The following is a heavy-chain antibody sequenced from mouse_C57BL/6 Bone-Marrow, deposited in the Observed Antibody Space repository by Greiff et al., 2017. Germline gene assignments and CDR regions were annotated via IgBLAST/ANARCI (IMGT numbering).Heavy chain of an antibody. J-gene: IGHJ2*01. CDR1: GYTFTSYW. CDR3: ALNWDHY. Sequence: QVHVKQPGAELVRPGTSVKLSCKASGYTFTSYWMHWVKQRPGQGLEWIGVIDPSDSYTNYNQKFKGKATLTVDTSSSTAYMQLSSLTSEDSAVYYCALNWDHYGGQGTTLTVSS. D-gene: IGHD4-1*01. V-gene: IGHV1-59*01. CDR2: IDPSDSYT.